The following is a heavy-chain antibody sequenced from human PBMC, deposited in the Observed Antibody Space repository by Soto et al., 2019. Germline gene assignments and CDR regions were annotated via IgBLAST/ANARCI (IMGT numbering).Heavy chain of an antibody. CDR2: IYYSGST. V-gene: IGHV4-39*01. J-gene: IGHJ6*02. D-gene: IGHD3-9*01. CDR3: ARQFYDILTHTTYGMDV. CDR1: GGSISSGDYY. Sequence: SETLSLTCTVSGGSISSGDYYWSWIRQPPGKGLEWIGNIYYSGSTYYNPSLKSRVTISVDTSKNQFSLKLSSVTAADTAVYYCARQFYDILTHTTYGMDVWGQGTTVTVSS.